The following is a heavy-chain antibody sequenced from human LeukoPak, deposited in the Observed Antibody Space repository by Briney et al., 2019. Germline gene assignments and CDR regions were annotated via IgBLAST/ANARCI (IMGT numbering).Heavy chain of an antibody. D-gene: IGHD1-1*01. CDR3: ARAGKTTTHFDY. V-gene: IGHV3-66*01. Sequence: PGGSLRLSCAASGFTVSSNYMSWVRQAPGKGLEWVSVIYSGGSTYYADSVKGGFTISRDNSKNTLYLQMNSLRAEDTAVYYCARAGKTTTHFDYWGQGTLVTVSS. J-gene: IGHJ4*02. CDR1: GFTVSSNY. CDR2: IYSGGST.